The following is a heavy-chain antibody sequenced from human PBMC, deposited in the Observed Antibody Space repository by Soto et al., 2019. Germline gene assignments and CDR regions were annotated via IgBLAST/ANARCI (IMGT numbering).Heavy chain of an antibody. CDR3: ARGQRAEAGSWYFAS. CDR1: GFTLSSYD. V-gene: IGHV3-13*05. J-gene: IGHJ4*02. CDR2: IGVPGDP. Sequence: EVQLVESGGGLVQPGGSLRLSCAASGFTLSSYDMHWVRQAPGKTLEWVSAIGVPGDPFYPDAVKGRFTISRENARNSLYLQMNSLRAGDTAVHYCARGQRAEAGSWYFASWGQGPLVTLSS. D-gene: IGHD6-13*01.